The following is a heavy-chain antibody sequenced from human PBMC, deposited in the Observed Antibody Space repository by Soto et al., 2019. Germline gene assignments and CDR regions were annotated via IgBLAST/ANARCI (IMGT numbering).Heavy chain of an antibody. CDR2: INHSGST. J-gene: IGHJ6*02. CDR3: ARGPRGRGAYYYYYGMDV. V-gene: IGHV4-34*01. D-gene: IGHD3-10*01. Sequence: QVQLQQWGAGLLKPSETLSLTCAVYGGSFSGYYWSWIRQPPGKGLEWIGEINHSGSTNYNPSLKSRVTISVDTSKNQFSLKLSSVTAADTAVYYCARGPRGRGAYYYYYGMDVWGQGTTVTVSS. CDR1: GGSFSGYY.